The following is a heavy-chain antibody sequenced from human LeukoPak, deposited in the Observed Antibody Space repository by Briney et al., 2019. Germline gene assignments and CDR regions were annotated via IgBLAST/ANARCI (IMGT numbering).Heavy chain of an antibody. Sequence: PGGSLRLSCAASGFTVSNNYMIWVRQAPGKGLEWVSLFHTGGETEYADSVKGRFTMSRDTSQNTVSLHMNSLRAEDTAVYYCSRESGPFSPFGFWGQGTLVSVHS. CDR3: SRESGPFSPFGF. CDR1: GFTVSNNY. CDR2: FHTGGET. D-gene: IGHD1-26*01. V-gene: IGHV3-53*01. J-gene: IGHJ4*02.